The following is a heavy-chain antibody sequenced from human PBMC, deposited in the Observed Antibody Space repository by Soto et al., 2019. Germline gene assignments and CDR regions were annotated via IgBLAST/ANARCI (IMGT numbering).Heavy chain of an antibody. D-gene: IGHD1-26*01. V-gene: IGHV1-69*06. CDR2: IIPIFGTA. CDR3: AMGSGSYNYYGMDV. J-gene: IGHJ6*02. Sequence: SVKVSCKASGGTFSSYAISWVRQAPGQGLEWMGGIIPIFGTANYAQKFQGRVTITADKSTSTAYMELSSLRSEDTAVYYCAMGSGSYNYYGMDVWGQGTTVAASS. CDR1: GGTFSSYA.